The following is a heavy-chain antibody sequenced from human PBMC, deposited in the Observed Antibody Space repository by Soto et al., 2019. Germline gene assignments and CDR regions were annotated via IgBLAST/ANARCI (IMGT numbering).Heavy chain of an antibody. V-gene: IGHV3-74*01. D-gene: IGHD2-2*01. CDR2: ISDDAIST. Sequence: GGSLRLSCAVSGFTVSDYWMHWVRQAPGEGLVWVSRISDDAISTSYAKFVKGRFTISRDNAKNMAYLQLNSLTAEDTAFYFCAREVPISSVNYIDYWGQGTLVTVSS. J-gene: IGHJ4*02. CDR3: AREVPISSVNYIDY. CDR1: GFTVSDYW.